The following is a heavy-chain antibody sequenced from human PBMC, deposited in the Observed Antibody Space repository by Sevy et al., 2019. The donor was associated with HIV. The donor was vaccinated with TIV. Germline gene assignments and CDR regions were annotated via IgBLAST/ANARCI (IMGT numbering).Heavy chain of an antibody. CDR1: GYTFTSYG. V-gene: IGHV1-18*01. D-gene: IGHD6-13*01. J-gene: IGHJ4*02. Sequence: ASVKFSCKASGYTFTSYGISWVRQAPGQGLEWMGWISAYSTNTHYAQRLQGRVTMTTDTSTRTAYMELRSLRSDDTAVYYCARVEQLLDPFDFWGQGTLVTVSS. CDR2: ISAYSTNT. CDR3: ARVEQLLDPFDF.